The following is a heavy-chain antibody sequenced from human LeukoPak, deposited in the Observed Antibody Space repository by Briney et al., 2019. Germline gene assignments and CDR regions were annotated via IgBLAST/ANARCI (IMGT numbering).Heavy chain of an antibody. J-gene: IGHJ4*02. CDR2: MYYSGTT. Sequence: SETLSLTCSVSGDSMSGYYWSWIRQPPGKGLEWIGYMYYSGTTSYNPSLKSRVTLSTDTSKNHFSLKLYSVTAADTAVYYCARRIVGGHLGDYWGQGTLVTVSS. D-gene: IGHD1-26*01. V-gene: IGHV4-59*08. CDR3: ARRIVGGHLGDY. CDR1: GDSMSGYY.